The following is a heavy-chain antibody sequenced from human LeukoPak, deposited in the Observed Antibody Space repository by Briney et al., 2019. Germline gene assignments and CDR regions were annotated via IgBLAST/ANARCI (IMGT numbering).Heavy chain of an antibody. Sequence: PSETLSLTCAVYGGSFSGYYWSWIRQPPGKGLEWIGEINHSGSTNYNPSLKSRVTMSVDTSKNQFSLKLTSVAAADTAVYYCARARRDGDDFWSGYSPYFDYWGQGTLVTVSS. D-gene: IGHD3-3*01. CDR2: INHSGST. J-gene: IGHJ4*02. V-gene: IGHV4-34*01. CDR1: GGSFSGYY. CDR3: ARARRDGDDFWSGYSPYFDY.